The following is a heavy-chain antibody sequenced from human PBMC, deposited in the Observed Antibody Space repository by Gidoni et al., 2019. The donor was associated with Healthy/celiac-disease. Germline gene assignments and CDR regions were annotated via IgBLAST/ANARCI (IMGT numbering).Heavy chain of an antibody. V-gene: IGHV3-49*03. CDR1: GFTFGDYA. CDR2: IRSKAYGGTT. Sequence: EVQLVESGGGLVQPGRSLRLSCTASGFTFGDYAMSWFRQAPGKGLEWVGFIRSKAYGGTTEYAASVKGRFTISRDDSKSIAYLQMNSLKTEDTAVYYCTRMGVYGSGDPYYFDYWGQGTLVTVSS. J-gene: IGHJ4*02. D-gene: IGHD3-10*01. CDR3: TRMGVYGSGDPYYFDY.